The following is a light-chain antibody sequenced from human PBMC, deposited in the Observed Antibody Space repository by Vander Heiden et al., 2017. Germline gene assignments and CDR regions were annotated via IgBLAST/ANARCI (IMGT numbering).Light chain of an antibody. CDR1: RSDVGSYNL. Sequence: QSALTQPASVSGSPGQSLTISCTGTRSDVGSYNLVSWYQQHPGKAPKLMIYEVSKRPSGVSNRFSGSKSGNTASLTISGLQAEDEADYYCCSYAGSSTLVFGGGTKLTVL. V-gene: IGLV2-23*02. CDR2: EVS. CDR3: CSYAGSSTLV. J-gene: IGLJ3*02.